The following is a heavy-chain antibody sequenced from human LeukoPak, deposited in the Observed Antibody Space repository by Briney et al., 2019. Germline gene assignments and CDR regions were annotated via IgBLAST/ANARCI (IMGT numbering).Heavy chain of an antibody. V-gene: IGHV4-31*03. Sequence: SETLSLTCTVSGGSISSGGYYWSWIRQHPGTGLEWIGCIDYSGSTYYNPSLKSRVTISVDTSKNLFSLKLSSVTAADTAVYYCARDVAAAELGAFDIWGQGTMVTVSS. D-gene: IGHD6-13*01. CDR3: ARDVAAAELGAFDI. J-gene: IGHJ3*02. CDR2: IDYSGST. CDR1: GGSISSGGYY.